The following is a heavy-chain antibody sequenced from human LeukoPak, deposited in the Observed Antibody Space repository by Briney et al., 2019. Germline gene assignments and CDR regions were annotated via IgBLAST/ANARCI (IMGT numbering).Heavy chain of an antibody. V-gene: IGHV4-59*01. J-gene: IGHJ4*02. CDR2: IFYTGNT. CDR1: GVSIYTYY. D-gene: IGHD1-26*01. CDR3: ATGRSPRYYDY. Sequence: SETLSLTCTVSGVSIYTYYWNWIRQPPGKGLEYIGHIFYTGNTNYNPSLKSRVTISLDTSKNQFSLKVSSVTAADTAVYHCATGRSPRYYDYWGQGILVAVSS.